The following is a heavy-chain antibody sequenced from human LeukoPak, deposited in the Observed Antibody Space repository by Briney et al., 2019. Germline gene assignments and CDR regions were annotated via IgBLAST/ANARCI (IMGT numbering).Heavy chain of an antibody. J-gene: IGHJ4*02. V-gene: IGHV1-18*01. CDR3: ARVEQWLTAGDY. CDR2: NSAYNGNT. D-gene: IGHD6-19*01. CDR1: GYTFASYG. Sequence: ASVKVSCKASGYTFASYGISWVRQAPGQGLEWMGWNSAYNGNTNYAQELQGRVTMTTDTSTSTAYMELRSLRSDDTAVYYCARVEQWLTAGDYWGQGTLVTVSS.